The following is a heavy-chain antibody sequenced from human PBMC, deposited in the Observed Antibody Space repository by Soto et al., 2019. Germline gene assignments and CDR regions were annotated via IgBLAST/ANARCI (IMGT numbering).Heavy chain of an antibody. CDR2: MNPNSGNT. V-gene: IGHV1-8*01. Sequence: QVRLVQSGAEVKKPGASVKVSCKASGYTFTSYDINWVRQATGQGLMWMGWMNPNSGNTGYAQKFQGRVTMTRNTSISTAYMDLSSLRSEDTAVYYCARGADGYCSSTSCYYYYSMDVWCNGTTVTVSS. D-gene: IGHD2-2*01. CDR1: GYTFTSYD. CDR3: ARGADGYCSSTSCYYYYSMDV. J-gene: IGHJ6*03.